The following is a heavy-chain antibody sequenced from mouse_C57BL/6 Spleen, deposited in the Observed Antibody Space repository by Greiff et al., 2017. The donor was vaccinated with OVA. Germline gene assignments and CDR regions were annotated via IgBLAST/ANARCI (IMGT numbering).Heavy chain of an antibody. CDR1: GYTFTSYW. Sequence: QVQLQQPGAELVKPGASVKLSCKASGYTFTSYWMQWVKQRPGQGLEWIGEIDPSDSYNNYNQKFKGKATLTVDTSSSTAYMQLSSLTSEDSAVYYCARRVYYGHDWFAYWGQGTLVTVSA. J-gene: IGHJ3*01. CDR3: ARRVYYGHDWFAY. V-gene: IGHV1-50*01. CDR2: IDPSDSYN. D-gene: IGHD2-2*01.